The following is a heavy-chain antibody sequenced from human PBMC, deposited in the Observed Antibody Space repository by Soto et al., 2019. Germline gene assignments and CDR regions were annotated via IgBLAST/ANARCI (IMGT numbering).Heavy chain of an antibody. J-gene: IGHJ6*02. CDR3: ARDSGWPKSYYYYGMDV. D-gene: IGHD6-19*01. Sequence: QVQLVQSGAEVKKPGASVKVSCKASGYTFTSYGISWVRQAPGQGLEWMGWISAYNGNTNYAQKLQGRVTMTTDTSTSTAYMEVRSLRSDDTAVYYCARDSGWPKSYYYYGMDVWGQGTTVTVSS. CDR1: GYTFTSYG. CDR2: ISAYNGNT. V-gene: IGHV1-18*01.